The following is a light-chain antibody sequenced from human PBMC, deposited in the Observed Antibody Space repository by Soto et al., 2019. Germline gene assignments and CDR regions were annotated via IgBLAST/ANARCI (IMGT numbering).Light chain of an antibody. V-gene: IGLV2-14*01. J-gene: IGLJ2*01. CDR2: EAK. CDR1: SSDVGGYNY. Sequence: QSALTQPASVSGSPGQSITISCTGTSSDVGGYNYVSWYQQHPGKAPRLILYEAKIRPSGISNRFSGSKSGNTASLIISGLEAEDEADYFCSSYTSSRTLVFGGGTKLTVL. CDR3: SSYTSSRTLV.